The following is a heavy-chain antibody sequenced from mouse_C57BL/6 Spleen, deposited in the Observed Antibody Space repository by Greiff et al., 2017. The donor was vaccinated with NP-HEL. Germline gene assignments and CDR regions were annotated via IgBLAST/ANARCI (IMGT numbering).Heavy chain of an antibody. CDR3: TRDDYSNSDWFAY. Sequence: DVKLQESGEGLVKPGGSLKLSCAASGFTFSSYAMSWVRQTPEKRLEWVAYISSGGDYIYYADTVKGRFTISRDNARNTLYLQMSSLKSEDTAMYYCTRDDYSNSDWFAYWGQGTLVTVSA. J-gene: IGHJ3*01. CDR2: ISSGGDYI. V-gene: IGHV5-9-1*02. CDR1: GFTFSSYA. D-gene: IGHD2-5*01.